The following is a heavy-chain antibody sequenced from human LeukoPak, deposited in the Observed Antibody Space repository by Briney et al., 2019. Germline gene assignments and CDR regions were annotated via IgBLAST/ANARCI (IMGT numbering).Heavy chain of an antibody. Sequence: SETLSLTCAVSGGSISSGNWWSWVRQPPGKGLEWIGEMYQSGSTSYNPSLKSRGTISLDKSKNQFSLRLYSVTAADTAVYYCARGGPSSSWSYFDYWGQGTLVTASS. D-gene: IGHD6-13*01. CDR2: MYQSGST. J-gene: IGHJ4*02. CDR1: GGSISSGNW. CDR3: ARGGPSSSWSYFDY. V-gene: IGHV4-4*02.